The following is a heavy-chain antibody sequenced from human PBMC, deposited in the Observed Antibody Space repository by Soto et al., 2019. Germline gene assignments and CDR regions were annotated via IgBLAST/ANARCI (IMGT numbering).Heavy chain of an antibody. CDR2: IHYSGATP. Sequence: ASVKVSCKASGYTFTNYYMHWVRQAPGQGLEWMGVIHYSGATPTYAQKFQGRVTMARDTSTSTVYVELSSLTSEDTAVYYCARGAPDLATIGSVDYWGQGTLVTVS. CDR1: GYTFTNYY. CDR3: ARGAPDLATIGSVDY. J-gene: IGHJ4*02. V-gene: IGHV1-46*01.